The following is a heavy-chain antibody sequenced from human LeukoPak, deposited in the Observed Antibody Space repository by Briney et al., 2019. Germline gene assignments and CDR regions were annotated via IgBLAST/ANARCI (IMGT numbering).Heavy chain of an antibody. CDR3: AKGMTGYPLDY. J-gene: IGHJ4*02. CDR2: ISYDGSNK. CDR1: GFTFRTYG. V-gene: IGHV3-30*18. D-gene: IGHD3-9*01. Sequence: GRSLRLSYAASGFTFRTYGMHWVRQAPGKGLEWVAVISYDGSNKFYADSVKGRFTISRDNSKNTLYLQMNSLRAEDTAVYYCAKGMTGYPLDYWGQGTLVTVSS.